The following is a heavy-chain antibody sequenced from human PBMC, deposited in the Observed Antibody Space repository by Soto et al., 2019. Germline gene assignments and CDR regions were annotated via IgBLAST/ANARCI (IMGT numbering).Heavy chain of an antibody. CDR3: ARGGHSGYDYGDYYYYMDV. J-gene: IGHJ6*03. D-gene: IGHD5-12*01. Sequence: ASETLSLTCTVSGGSISSYYWSWIRQPPGKGLEWIGYIYYSGSTNYNPSLKSRVTISVDTSKNQFSLKLSSVTAADTAVYYCARGGHSGYDYGDYYYYMDVWGKGTTVTVSS. V-gene: IGHV4-59*01. CDR2: IYYSGST. CDR1: GGSISSYY.